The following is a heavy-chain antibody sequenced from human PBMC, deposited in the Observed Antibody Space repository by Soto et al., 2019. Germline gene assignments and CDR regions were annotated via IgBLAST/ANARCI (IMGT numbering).Heavy chain of an antibody. CDR3: AKVVAAAGEGWFDP. J-gene: IGHJ5*02. CDR1: GYTFTSYG. D-gene: IGHD6-13*01. Sequence: ASEKVSCKASGYTFTSYGISWVRQAPRQGLEWMGWISAYNGNTNYAQKLQGRVTRTTDTSKSTAYMELRRLRSDDTAVYYCAKVVAAAGEGWFDPWGQGTLVTVSS. CDR2: ISAYNGNT. V-gene: IGHV1-18*01.